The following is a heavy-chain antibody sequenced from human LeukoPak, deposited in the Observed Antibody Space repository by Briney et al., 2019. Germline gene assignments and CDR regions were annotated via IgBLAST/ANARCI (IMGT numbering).Heavy chain of an antibody. CDR3: AKRDSSGWYYFDY. Sequence: GGSLRLSCAASGCTFSSNAMNWVRQAPGKGLEGVSGISRSGGNTNYADSVEGRCTLSRDNSKNKLSLQMSRLRDEATAVYYCAKRDSSGWYYFDYWGQGILVTVSS. J-gene: IGHJ4*02. D-gene: IGHD6-19*01. CDR2: ISRSGGNT. CDR1: GCTFSSNA. V-gene: IGHV3-23*01.